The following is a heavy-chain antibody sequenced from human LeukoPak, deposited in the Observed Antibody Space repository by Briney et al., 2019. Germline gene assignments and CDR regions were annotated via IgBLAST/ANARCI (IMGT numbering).Heavy chain of an antibody. V-gene: IGHV4-61*02. CDR3: ARPGPGRDILTGYYPPRGAFDI. CDR2: IYPSGGT. CDR1: GGSISSGSYY. J-gene: IGHJ3*02. D-gene: IGHD3-9*01. Sequence: SQTLSLTCTVSGGSISSGSYYWSWIRQPAGKGLEWIGRIYPSGGTNYNPSIKSRVTISVDKSKNQFSLKLSSVTAADTAVYYCARPGPGRDILTGYYPPRGAFDIWGQGTMVTVSS.